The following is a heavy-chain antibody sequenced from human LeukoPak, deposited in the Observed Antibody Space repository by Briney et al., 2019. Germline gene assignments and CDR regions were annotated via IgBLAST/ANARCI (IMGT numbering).Heavy chain of an antibody. D-gene: IGHD1-26*01. Sequence: GGSLRLSCAASGFTFSSYGMHWVRQAPGKGLEWVAVISYDGSNKYYADSVKGRFTISRDNAKRSLYLQMNSLRAEDTAVYYCARDGELGSPADAFDIWGQGTMVTVSS. J-gene: IGHJ3*02. CDR2: ISYDGSNK. CDR3: ARDGELGSPADAFDI. V-gene: IGHV3-30*03. CDR1: GFTFSSYG.